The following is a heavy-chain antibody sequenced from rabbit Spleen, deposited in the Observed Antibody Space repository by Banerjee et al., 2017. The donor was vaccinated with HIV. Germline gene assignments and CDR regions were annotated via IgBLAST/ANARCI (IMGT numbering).Heavy chain of an antibody. D-gene: IGHD1-1*01. Sequence: QQQLVESGGGLVQPGGSLKLSCKASGFSFSNSYYISWVRQAPGKGLEWIGLITVFSTDTYYASWVNGRFTISKTSSTTVTLQMTSLTAADTATYFCAREYISGSGPTFNLWGPGTLVTVS. J-gene: IGHJ4*01. CDR2: ITVFSTDT. V-gene: IGHV1S45*01. CDR3: AREYISGSGPTFNL. CDR1: GFSFSNSYY.